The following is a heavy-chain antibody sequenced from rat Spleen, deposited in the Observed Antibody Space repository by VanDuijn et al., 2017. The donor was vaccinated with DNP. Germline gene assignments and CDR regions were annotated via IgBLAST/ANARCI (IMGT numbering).Heavy chain of an antibody. CDR1: GSSITSNY. Sequence: EVQLQESGSGLVKPSQSLSLTCSVTGSSITSNYWGWIRKFPGNKMEYIGHISYSGSTNYNPSLKSRISITRDTSKNHFFLHLNSVTTEDTVTYYCARWTRYFDYWGQGVMVTVSA. D-gene: IGHD1-7*01. CDR3: ARWTRYFDY. CDR2: ISYSGST. J-gene: IGHJ2*01. V-gene: IGHV3-1*01.